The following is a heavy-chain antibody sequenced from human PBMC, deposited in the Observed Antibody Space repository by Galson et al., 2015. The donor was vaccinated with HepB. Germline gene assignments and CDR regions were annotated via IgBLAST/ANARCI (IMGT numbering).Heavy chain of an antibody. V-gene: IGHV1-69*06. CDR2: IIPIFGSA. Sequence: SVKVSCKASGGTFSSHPISWVRQAPGQGLQWMGGIIPIFGSANYPQRFQGRVTITADKSTSTDYMEVSSLRSEDTAVYYCTRDAGEMATIKEGDLYYGMDVWGQGTTVTVSS. J-gene: IGHJ6*02. D-gene: IGHD5-24*01. CDR3: TRDAGEMATIKEGDLYYGMDV. CDR1: GGTFSSHP.